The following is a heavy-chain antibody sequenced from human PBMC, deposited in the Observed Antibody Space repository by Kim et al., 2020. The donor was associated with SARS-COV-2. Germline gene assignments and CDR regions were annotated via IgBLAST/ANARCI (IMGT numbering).Heavy chain of an antibody. Sequence: GGSLRLSCAASGFTVSNNYMSWVRQAPGKGLEWVSVIYSGGSTYYADSVKGRFTISRDNSKNTLYLQMNSLRAEDTAVYYCARDRVVAATLINYGMDVWSQGTTVTVSS. V-gene: IGHV3-53*01. CDR1: GFTVSNNY. J-gene: IGHJ6*02. CDR2: IYSGGST. D-gene: IGHD2-15*01. CDR3: ARDRVVAATLINYGMDV.